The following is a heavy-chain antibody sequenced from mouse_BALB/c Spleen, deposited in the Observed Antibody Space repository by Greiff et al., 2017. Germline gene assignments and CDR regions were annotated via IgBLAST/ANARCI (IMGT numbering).Heavy chain of an antibody. CDR3: ARRGDWDRGDWYFDV. Sequence: EVQLVESGGGLVKLGGSLKLSCAASGFTFSSYYMSWVRQTPEKRLELVAAINSNGGSTYYPDTVKGRFTISRDNAKNTLYLQMSSLKSEDTALYYCARRGDWDRGDWYFDVWGAGTTVTVSS. V-gene: IGHV5-6-2*01. J-gene: IGHJ1*01. D-gene: IGHD4-1*01. CDR1: GFTFSSYY. CDR2: INSNGGST.